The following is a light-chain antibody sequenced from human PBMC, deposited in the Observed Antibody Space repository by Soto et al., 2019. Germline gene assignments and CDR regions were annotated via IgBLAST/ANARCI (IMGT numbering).Light chain of an antibody. Sequence: DIQMTQSPSSLSASVGDRVTITCRASQSISIYLNGYQQKPGKAPKLLIYAASSLQSGVPTRFSGSGSGTDFTLTISSLQPEDFANYYCQQSYSTPRTFDQGTKVEIK. CDR1: QSISIY. V-gene: IGKV1-39*01. J-gene: IGKJ1*01. CDR2: AAS. CDR3: QQSYSTPRT.